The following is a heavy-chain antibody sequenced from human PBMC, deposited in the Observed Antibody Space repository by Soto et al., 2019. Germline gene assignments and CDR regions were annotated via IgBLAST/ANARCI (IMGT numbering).Heavy chain of an antibody. Sequence: PGGSLRLSCAASGFTFSSYGMHWVRQAPGKGLEWVAVIWYDGSNKYYADSVKGRFTISRDNSKNTLYLQMNSLRAEDTAVYYCARAYYYYSSGYPPPPGYWGQGTLVTVSS. J-gene: IGHJ4*02. CDR3: ARAYYYYSSGYPPPPGY. CDR2: IWYDGSNK. V-gene: IGHV3-33*01. CDR1: GFTFSSYG. D-gene: IGHD3-22*01.